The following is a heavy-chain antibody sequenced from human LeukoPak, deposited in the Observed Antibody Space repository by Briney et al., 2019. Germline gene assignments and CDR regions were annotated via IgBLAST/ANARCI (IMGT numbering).Heavy chain of an antibody. CDR3: AKDRLGAMMYFDF. D-gene: IGHD1-26*01. J-gene: IGHJ4*02. V-gene: IGHV3-23*01. CDR2: ISGSGGST. Sequence: GGSLRLSCAASGFIFSTYYMNWVRQAPGKGLEWVSAISGSGGSTYYADTVKGRVTISRDNSKNTLYLQVNSLRVEDTAVYYCAKDRLGAMMYFDFWGQGTLVTVSS. CDR1: GFIFSTYY.